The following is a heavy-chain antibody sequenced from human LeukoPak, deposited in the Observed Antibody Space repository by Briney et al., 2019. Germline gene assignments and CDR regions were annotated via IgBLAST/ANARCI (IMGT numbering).Heavy chain of an antibody. D-gene: IGHD4/OR15-4a*01. CDR1: GFTFTSYA. J-gene: IGHJ3*02. CDR2: TDTSGRST. CDR3: ARTITSRPNDALDI. Sequence: GGSLRLSSAASGFTFTSYAMHWVRQAPGKGLEYVSATDTSGRSTYYATSVNGRFTVSRDNSKNTLYLQMGSLRAEDMAVYYCARTITSRPNDALDIWGQGTMVTVSS. V-gene: IGHV3-64*01.